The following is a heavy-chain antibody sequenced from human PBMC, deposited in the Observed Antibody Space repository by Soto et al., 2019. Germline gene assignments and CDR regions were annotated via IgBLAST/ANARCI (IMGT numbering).Heavy chain of an antibody. V-gene: IGHV3-23*01. CDR2: ISGSGGST. D-gene: IGHD3-3*01. Sequence: PGGSLRLSCAASGFTFSSYAMSWVRQAPGKGLEWVSAISGSGGSTYYADSVKGRFTISRDNSKNTLYLQMNSLRAEDTAVYYCAKAGPYYDFWSGFYYFDYWGQGTLVTVSS. CDR3: AKAGPYYDFWSGFYYFDY. CDR1: GFTFSSYA. J-gene: IGHJ4*02.